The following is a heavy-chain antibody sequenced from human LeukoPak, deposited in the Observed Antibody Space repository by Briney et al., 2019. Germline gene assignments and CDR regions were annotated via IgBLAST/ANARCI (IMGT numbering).Heavy chain of an antibody. CDR1: GGTFSSYA. CDR2: IIPILGIA. J-gene: IGHJ4*02. D-gene: IGHD4-17*01. CDR3: ARARMTTVTPYYFDY. V-gene: IGHV1-69*04. Sequence: VASVKVSCKASGGTFSSYAISWVRQAPGQGLEWMGRIIPILGIANYAQKFQGRATITADKSTSTAYMELSCLRSEDTAVYYYARARMTTVTPYYFDYWGQGTLVTVSS.